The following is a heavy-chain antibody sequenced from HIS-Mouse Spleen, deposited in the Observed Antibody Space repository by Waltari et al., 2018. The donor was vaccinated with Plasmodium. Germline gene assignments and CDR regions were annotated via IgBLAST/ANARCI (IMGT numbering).Heavy chain of an antibody. CDR2: ISYDGSNK. CDR3: ARDRRLAFDY. V-gene: IGHV3-30-3*01. D-gene: IGHD2-15*01. Sequence: QVQLVESGGGVVQPGRSLRLSCVASGFTFNIYAMHWVRKAPRQGLEWVAVISYDGSNKYYADSVKGRFTISRDNSKNTLYLQMNSLRAEDTAVYYCARDRRLAFDYWGQGTLVTVSS. CDR1: GFTFNIYA. J-gene: IGHJ4*02.